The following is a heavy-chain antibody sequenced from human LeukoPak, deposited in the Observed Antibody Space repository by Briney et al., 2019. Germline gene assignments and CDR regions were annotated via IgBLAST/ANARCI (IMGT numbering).Heavy chain of an antibody. CDR3: ARRYGLRYFDWSPDGAFDI. CDR2: INPNSGGT. D-gene: IGHD3-9*01. V-gene: IGHV1-2*02. CDR1: GYTFTSYY. J-gene: IGHJ3*02. Sequence: ASVKDSCKASGYTFTSYYMHWVRQAPGQGLEWMGWINPNSGGTNYAQKVQGRVTMTRDTSISTAYMELSRLRSDDTAVYYCARRYGLRYFDWSPDGAFDIWGQGTMVTVSS.